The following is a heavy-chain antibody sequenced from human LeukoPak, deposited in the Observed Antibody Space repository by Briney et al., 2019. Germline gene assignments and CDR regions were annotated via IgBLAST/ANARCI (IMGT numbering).Heavy chain of an antibody. V-gene: IGHV4-4*07. D-gene: IGHD3-10*01. CDR3: ARDQIYYGSGSYAFHYYYMDV. CDR1: GGSISSYY. CDR2: IYTSGST. J-gene: IGHJ6*03. Sequence: PSETLSLTCTVSGGSISSYYWSWLRQPAGKGLEWIGRIYTSGSTNYNPSLKSRVTMSVDTSKNQFSLKLSSVTAADTAVYYCARDQIYYGSGSYAFHYYYMDVWGKGTTVTISS.